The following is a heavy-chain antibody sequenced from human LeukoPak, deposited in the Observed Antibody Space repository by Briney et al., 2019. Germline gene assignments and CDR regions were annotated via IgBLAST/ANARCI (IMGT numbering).Heavy chain of an antibody. CDR2: IWYDGSNK. J-gene: IGHJ4*02. CDR1: GFTFSSYG. Sequence: GGSLRLSCAASGFTFSSYGMHWVRQAPGKGLEWVAVIWYDGSNKYCADSVKGRFTISRDNSKNTLYLQMNSLRAEDTAVYYCARVGYSYGYCIDYWGQGTLVTVSS. CDR3: ARVGYSYGYCIDY. D-gene: IGHD5-18*01. V-gene: IGHV3-33*01.